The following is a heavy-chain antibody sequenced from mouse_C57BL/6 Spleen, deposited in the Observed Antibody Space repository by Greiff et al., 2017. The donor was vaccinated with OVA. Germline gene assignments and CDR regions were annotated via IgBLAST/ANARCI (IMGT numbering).Heavy chain of an antibody. CDR3: TSLDSSGYAYYYAMDY. Sequence: QVQLQQSGAELVRPGASVTLSCKASGYTFTDYEMHWVKQTPVHGLEWIGAIDPETGGTAYNQKFKGKAILTADKSSSTAYMELRSLTSEDSAVYYCTSLDSSGYAYYYAMDYWGQGTSATVSS. CDR2: IDPETGGT. CDR1: GYTFTDYE. V-gene: IGHV1-15*01. D-gene: IGHD3-2*02. J-gene: IGHJ4*01.